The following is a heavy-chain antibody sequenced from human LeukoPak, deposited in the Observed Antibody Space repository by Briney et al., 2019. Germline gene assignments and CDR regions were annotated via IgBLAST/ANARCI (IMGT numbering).Heavy chain of an antibody. V-gene: IGHV4-4*07. CDR2: IYTTGDT. CDR3: ARVTAGYYDSSGYYYVRSYWFDP. D-gene: IGHD3-22*01. J-gene: IGHJ5*02. Sequence: PSETLSLTCTVSSGSIRSYHWAWIRQPAGKTLEWLGRIYTTGDTDYNPSLKGRVTISVDTSKNQFSLKLSSVTAADTAVYYCARVTAGYYDSSGYYYVRSYWFDPWGQGTLVTVSS. CDR1: SGSIRSYH.